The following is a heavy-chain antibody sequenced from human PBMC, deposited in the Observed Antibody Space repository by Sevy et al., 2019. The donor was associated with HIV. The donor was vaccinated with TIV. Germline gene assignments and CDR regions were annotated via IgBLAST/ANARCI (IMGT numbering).Heavy chain of an antibody. V-gene: IGHV4-30-2*01. CDR1: GGSISSGGYS. Sequence: SETLSLTCAVSGGSISSGGYSWSWIRQPPGKGLEWIGYIYHSGSTYYNSSLKSRVTISVDRAKNRFSLKLSSVTAADTAVYYCARKVYGVSAYFDYWGQGTLVTVSS. J-gene: IGHJ4*02. CDR2: IYHSGST. CDR3: ARKVYGVSAYFDY. D-gene: IGHD4-17*01.